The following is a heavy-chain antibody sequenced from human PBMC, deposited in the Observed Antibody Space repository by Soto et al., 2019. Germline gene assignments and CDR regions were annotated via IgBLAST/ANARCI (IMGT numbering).Heavy chain of an antibody. V-gene: IGHV2-70*01. CDR2: IDWNDDK. J-gene: IGHJ6*02. D-gene: IGHD6-19*01. CDR1: GFSLTSIGMC. CDR3: ARTAVTGTGYYYYGMDV. Sequence: SGPTLVNPTQTLTLTCTFSGFSLTSIGMCVSWIRQPPGKALEWLALIDWNDDKYYSTSLRTRLTISKDTSKNQVVLTLANMDPVDTATYYCARTAVTGTGYYYYGMDVSGQGPTVTVSS.